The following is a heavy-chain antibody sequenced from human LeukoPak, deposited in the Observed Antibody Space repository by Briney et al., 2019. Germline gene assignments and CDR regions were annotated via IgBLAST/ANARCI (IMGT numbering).Heavy chain of an antibody. D-gene: IGHD5/OR15-5a*01. CDR3: GSRRSTSFDY. V-gene: IGHV3-74*01. CDR1: GFTFSNYW. J-gene: IGHJ4*02. CDR2: INSDETST. Sequence: GESLRLSCAASGFTFSNYWMHWVRQAPGKGLEWVSRINSDETSTNYADSVKGRFTISRDNAKNTLYLQMNSLRAEDTAVYYCGSRRSTSFDYWGQGTLVTVSS.